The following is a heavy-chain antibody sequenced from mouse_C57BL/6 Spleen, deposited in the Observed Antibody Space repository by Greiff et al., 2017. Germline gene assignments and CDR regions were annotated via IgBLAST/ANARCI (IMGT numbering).Heavy chain of an antibody. CDR1: GYTFTDYY. Sequence: EVQLQQSGPVLVKPGASVKMSCKASGYTFTDYYMNWVKQSHGKSLEWIGVINPYNGGTSYNQKFKGKATLTVEKSSSTSYMELSSLTSEDSAVYYCAIGGLVLRGWDFDYWGQGTTLTVSS. D-gene: IGHD1-1*01. V-gene: IGHV1-19*01. CDR2: INPYNGGT. CDR3: AIGGLVLRGWDFDY. J-gene: IGHJ2*01.